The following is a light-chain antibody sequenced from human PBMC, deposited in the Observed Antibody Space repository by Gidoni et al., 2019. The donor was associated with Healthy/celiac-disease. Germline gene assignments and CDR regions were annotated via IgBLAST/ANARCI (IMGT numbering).Light chain of an antibody. J-gene: IGKJ2*01. Sequence: DIQMTQPPSSLSASVGDRVTITCRASQSISSYLNWYQQKPGKAPKLLIYAASSLQSGVPSRFSGSGSGTDFTLTISSLQPEDFATYYCQQSYSTPNTFXQXTKLXIK. CDR2: AAS. V-gene: IGKV1-39*01. CDR3: QQSYSTPNT. CDR1: QSISSY.